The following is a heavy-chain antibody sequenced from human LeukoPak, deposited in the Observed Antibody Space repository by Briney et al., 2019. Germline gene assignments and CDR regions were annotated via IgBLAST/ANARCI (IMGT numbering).Heavy chain of an antibody. CDR2: IYYSGST. D-gene: IGHD2-15*01. CDR3: ARHEVVVAASDAFEI. V-gene: IGHV4-59*08. Sequence: PPQTLSLTWTVSGGSINSDYWSWIRQPPGKGLEWIGYIYYSGSTNYNPSLKRRVTISVDTSKNQLCLKLSSVTAADTAVYYCARHEVVVAASDAFEIWGQGTMVTVSS. CDR1: GGSINSDY. J-gene: IGHJ3*02.